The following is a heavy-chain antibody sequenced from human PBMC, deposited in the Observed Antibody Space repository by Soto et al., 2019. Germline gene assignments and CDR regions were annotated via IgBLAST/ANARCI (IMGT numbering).Heavy chain of an antibody. D-gene: IGHD5-18*01. J-gene: IGHJ4*02. Sequence: EVQLVESGGGLVQPGGSLRLSCAASGFTFSSYWMSWVRQAPGKGLEWVANIKQDGSEKYYVDSVKGRFTISRDNAKNSLYLQRNSLRAEDTAVYYCARALRNSYDPDPYYFDYWGQGTLVTVSS. CDR2: IKQDGSEK. CDR3: ARALRNSYDPDPYYFDY. V-gene: IGHV3-7*03. CDR1: GFTFSSYW.